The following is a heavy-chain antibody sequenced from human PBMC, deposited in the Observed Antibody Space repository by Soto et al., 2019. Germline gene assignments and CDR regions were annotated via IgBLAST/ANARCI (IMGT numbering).Heavy chain of an antibody. CDR3: ARVGVTMIRGADY. CDR1: GGSVNSGNYY. V-gene: IGHV4-61*01. D-gene: IGHD3-10*01. Sequence: QVQLQESGPGLVKPSETLSLTCSVSGGSVNSGNYYWSWIRQPPGKGLEWIGYIYYSGSTNYNPSLKSRVTISLDTSQNQCSLSLNSVTAADTAVYYCARVGVTMIRGADYWGQGTLVTVSS. CDR2: IYYSGST. J-gene: IGHJ4*02.